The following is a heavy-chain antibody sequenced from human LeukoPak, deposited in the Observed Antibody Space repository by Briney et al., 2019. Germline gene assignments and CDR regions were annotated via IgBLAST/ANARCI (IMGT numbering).Heavy chain of an antibody. CDR3: ARAHDSSGYYDG. Sequence: SETLSLTCTVSGGSISSYYWSWIRQPPGKGLEWIGYIYYSGSTNYNPSLKSQVTISVDTSKNQFSLKLSSVTAADTAVYYCARAHDSSGYYDGWGQGTLVTVSS. D-gene: IGHD3-22*01. CDR1: GGSISSYY. J-gene: IGHJ4*02. CDR2: IYYSGST. V-gene: IGHV4-59*01.